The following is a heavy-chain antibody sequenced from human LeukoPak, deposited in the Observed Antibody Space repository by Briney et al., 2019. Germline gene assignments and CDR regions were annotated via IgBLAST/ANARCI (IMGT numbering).Heavy chain of an antibody. CDR2: ISYDGSNK. V-gene: IGHV3-30-3*01. J-gene: IGHJ4*02. Sequence: PGGSLRLSGAASGFTFSSYAMHWVRQAPGKGLEWVAVISYDGSNKYYADSVKGRFTISRDNSKNTLYLQMNSLRAEDTAVYYCARDSDEGFDYWGQGTLVTVSS. D-gene: IGHD3-10*01. CDR3: ARDSDEGFDY. CDR1: GFTFSSYA.